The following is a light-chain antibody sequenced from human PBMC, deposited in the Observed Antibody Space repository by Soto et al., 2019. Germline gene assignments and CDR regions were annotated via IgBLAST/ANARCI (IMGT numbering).Light chain of an antibody. CDR3: QQRHSFPLT. CDR1: QGISNW. V-gene: IGKV1D-12*01. J-gene: IGKJ4*01. Sequence: DIQMTQSPSSVSASVGDRVTITCRASQGISNWLAWYQQKPGEAPKLVISAASRLQSGVRSRLGGRGSGTDFTLTLNSLQPEDFATYYRQQRHSFPLTFGGGTKVYI. CDR2: AAS.